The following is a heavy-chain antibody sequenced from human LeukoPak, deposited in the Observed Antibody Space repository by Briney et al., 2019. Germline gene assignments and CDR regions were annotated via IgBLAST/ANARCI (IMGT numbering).Heavy chain of an antibody. Sequence: SGGSLRLSCAASGFTFSDFWPSWVRQAPGKGLEWVANMNRDGSEKNYVDSMKGRITISRDNAKNSLYLQMNSLRVEDTAVYYCARDGGIIRFGGQDVWGQGTTVTVS. J-gene: IGHJ6*02. CDR2: MNRDGSEK. V-gene: IGHV3-7*01. D-gene: IGHD3-16*01. CDR1: GFTFSDFW. CDR3: ARDGGIIRFGGQDV.